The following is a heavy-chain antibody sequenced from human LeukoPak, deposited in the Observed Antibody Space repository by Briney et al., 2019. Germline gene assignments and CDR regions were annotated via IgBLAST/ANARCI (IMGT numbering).Heavy chain of an antibody. CDR3: ASTSSPVAANYYYGMDV. V-gene: IGHV3-66*01. CDR1: GFTVSSNY. CDR2: IYSGGST. Sequence: RSGGSLRLSCAASGFTVSSNYMSWVRQAPGKGLEWVSVIYSGGSTYYADSVKGRFTISRDNSKNTLYLQMNSLRAEDTAVYYCASTSSPVAANYYYGMDVWGQGTTVTVSS. J-gene: IGHJ6*02. D-gene: IGHD2-15*01.